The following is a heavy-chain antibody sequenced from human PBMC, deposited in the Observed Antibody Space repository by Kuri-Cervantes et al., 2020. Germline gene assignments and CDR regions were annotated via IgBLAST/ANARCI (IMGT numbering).Heavy chain of an antibody. CDR3: ARGPVAGSSSALDI. D-gene: IGHD6-19*01. V-gene: IGHV4-59*12. CDR2: IVNTGST. CDR1: SGSISTYY. J-gene: IGHJ3*02. Sequence: SETLSLTCSISSGSISTYYWSWIRQPPGKGLEWIGDIVNTGSTNYRPSLKSRVTISVDKSKNQFSLKLSSVTAADTAVYYCARGPVAGSSSALDIWGQGTMVTVSS.